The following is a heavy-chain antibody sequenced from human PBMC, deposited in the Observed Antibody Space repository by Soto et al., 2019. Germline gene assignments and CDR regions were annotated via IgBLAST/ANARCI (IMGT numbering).Heavy chain of an antibody. CDR1: GFTLSSSA. Sequence: EVHLLESGGGLVQPGGSLRLSCAASGFTLSSSAMNWVRQAPGKGLEWVSGISRSAGNTYYAYSVKGRFTISRDNSENSLYLQMNSLRAEDTAVYSCATRNYADPYESWGQGTLVTVSS. J-gene: IGHJ5*02. CDR3: ATRNYADPYES. V-gene: IGHV3-23*01. CDR2: ISRSAGNT. D-gene: IGHD4-17*01.